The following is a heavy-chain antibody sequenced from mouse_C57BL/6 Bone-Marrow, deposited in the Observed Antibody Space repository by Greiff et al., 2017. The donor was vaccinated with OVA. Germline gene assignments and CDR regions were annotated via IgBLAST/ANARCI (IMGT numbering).Heavy chain of an antibody. CDR2: IDPETGGT. V-gene: IGHV1-15*01. Sequence: VQLQQSGAELVRPGASVTLSCKASGYTFTDYDMHWVKQTPVHGLEWIGAIDPETGGTAYNQKFKGKAILTADKSSSTAYMELRSLTSADSAVYYCTEGPGFAYWGQGTLVTVSA. J-gene: IGHJ3*01. CDR3: TEGPGFAY. CDR1: GYTFTDYD.